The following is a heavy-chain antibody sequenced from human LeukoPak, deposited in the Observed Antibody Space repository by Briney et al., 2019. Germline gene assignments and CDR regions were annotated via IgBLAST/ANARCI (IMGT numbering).Heavy chain of an antibody. Sequence: GGSLRLSCAASGFTFSTYAMSWVRQAPRKGLEWVSAISGSGGNTYYADSVKGRFTISRDNSKNTLYLQMNGLRAEDTAVYYCARAGVDSSSWYELFDYWGQGTLVTVSS. CDR3: ARAGVDSSSWYELFDY. D-gene: IGHD6-13*01. V-gene: IGHV3-23*01. CDR1: GFTFSTYA. CDR2: ISGSGGNT. J-gene: IGHJ4*02.